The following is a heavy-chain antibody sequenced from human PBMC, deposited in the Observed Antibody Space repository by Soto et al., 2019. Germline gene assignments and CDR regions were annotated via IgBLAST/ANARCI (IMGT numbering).Heavy chain of an antibody. CDR2: IYYSGST. D-gene: IGHD3-22*01. V-gene: IGHV4-31*03. J-gene: IGHJ3*02. CDR1: GFSISSGCYY. Sequence: SETLSLTCPFSGFSISSGCYYLRWIRQHPGKGLEWIGYIYYSGSTYYNPSLKSRVTISVDTSKNQFSLKLSSVTAADTAVYYCATGQVAAYYYDSSGPDDAFDIWGQGTMVTVSS. CDR3: ATGQVAAYYYDSSGPDDAFDI.